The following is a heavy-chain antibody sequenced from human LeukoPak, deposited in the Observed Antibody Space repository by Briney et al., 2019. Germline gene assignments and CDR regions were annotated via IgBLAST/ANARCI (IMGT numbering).Heavy chain of an antibody. CDR2: STGSGGGT. Sequence: GGSLRLSCAASGFTFSSYAMSWVRQAPGKGLEWVSGSTGSGGGTYYADSVKGRFTISRDNSKNTLYLQMNSLRAEDTAVYYCAKGRSEDYYESSGYWGQGTLVTVFS. CDR3: AKGRSEDYYESSGY. D-gene: IGHD3-22*01. V-gene: IGHV3-23*01. CDR1: GFTFSSYA. J-gene: IGHJ4*02.